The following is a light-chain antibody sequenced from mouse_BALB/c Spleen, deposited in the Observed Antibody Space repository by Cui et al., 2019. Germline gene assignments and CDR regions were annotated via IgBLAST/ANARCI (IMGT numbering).Light chain of an antibody. CDR2: DTS. V-gene: IGKV4-59*01. CDR1: SSVSY. Sequence: QIVLTQSPAIMSASPGEKVSMTCSASSSVSYMHWYQQKSGTSPKRWIYDTSKMASGVPGRFSVSGSGTSYSLTIRSMEAEDAATYYCQQWSSNPLTFGAGTKLELK. J-gene: IGKJ5*01. CDR3: QQWSSNPLT.